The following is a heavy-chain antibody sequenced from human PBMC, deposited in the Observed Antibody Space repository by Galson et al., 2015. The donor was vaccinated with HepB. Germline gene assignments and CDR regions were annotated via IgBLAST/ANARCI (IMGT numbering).Heavy chain of an antibody. J-gene: IGHJ6*02. D-gene: IGHD5-12*01. CDR2: ISAHNGIT. V-gene: IGHV1-18*01. CDR3: AREGFSAYDYAGHYFYGMDV. CDR1: GYTFTSYG. Sequence: SGAEVKKPGASVKVSCKASGYTFTSYGISWVRQAPGQGLEWMGWISAHNGITNYAQKVQGRVTMTTDTSTNTAYMELRSRRSDDTAVYYCAREGFSAYDYAGHYFYGMDVWGQGTTVTVSS.